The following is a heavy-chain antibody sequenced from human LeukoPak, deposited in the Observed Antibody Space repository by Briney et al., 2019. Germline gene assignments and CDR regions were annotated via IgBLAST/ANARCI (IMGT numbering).Heavy chain of an antibody. CDR2: IYTSGST. D-gene: IGHD6-19*01. V-gene: IGHV4-4*07. CDR3: ARDLGIAVAGTRSYFDY. Sequence: PSETLSLTCTVSGGSISSYYWSWIRQPAGKGLEWIGRIYTSGSTNYNPSLKSRVTMSVDTSKNQFSLKLSSVTAADTAVYYCARDLGIAVAGTRSYFDYWGQGTLVTVSS. J-gene: IGHJ4*02. CDR1: GGSISSYY.